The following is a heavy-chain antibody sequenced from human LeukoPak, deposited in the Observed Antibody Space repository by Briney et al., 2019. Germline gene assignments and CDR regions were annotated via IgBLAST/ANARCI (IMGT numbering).Heavy chain of an antibody. CDR2: ISAYNGNT. J-gene: IGHJ5*02. CDR3: ARGVLSQYYYDSSGYYYVEEGFDP. D-gene: IGHD3-22*01. V-gene: IGHV1-18*01. Sequence: ASVKVSCKASGYTFTSYGISWVRQAPGQGLEWMGWISAYNGNTNYAQKLQGRVTMTTDTSTSTAYMELRSLRSDDTAVYYCARGVLSQYYYDSSGYYYVEEGFDPWGQGTLVTVSS. CDR1: GYTFTSYG.